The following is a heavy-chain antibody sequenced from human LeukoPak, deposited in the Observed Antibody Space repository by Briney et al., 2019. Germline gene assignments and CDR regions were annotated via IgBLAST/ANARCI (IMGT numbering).Heavy chain of an antibody. V-gene: IGHV3-33*01. CDR1: GFTFSSYG. D-gene: IGHD6-19*01. CDR3: ARDPGAVAPLYDMDV. J-gene: IGHJ6*02. Sequence: PGRSLRLSCAASGFTFSSYGMHWVRQAPGKGLEWVAVIWYDGSNKYYADSVKGRFTISRDNSKNTLYLQMNSLRAEDTAVYYCARDPGAVAPLYDMDVWGQGTTVTVSS. CDR2: IWYDGSNK.